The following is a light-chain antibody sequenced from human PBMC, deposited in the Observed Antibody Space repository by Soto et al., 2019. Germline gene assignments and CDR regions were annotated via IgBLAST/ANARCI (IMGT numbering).Light chain of an antibody. V-gene: IGLV2-14*01. CDR2: DVN. CDR3: SSYTTSSTLL. Sequence: QSALTQPASVSGSPGQSITISCSGTSSDIGTYNYVSWYQQHPGKAPKLIIYDVNNRPSGVSNRFSGSKSGNTASLTISGLQSEDEADYCCSSYTTSSTLLFGGGTKLTVL. CDR1: SSDIGTYNY. J-gene: IGLJ2*01.